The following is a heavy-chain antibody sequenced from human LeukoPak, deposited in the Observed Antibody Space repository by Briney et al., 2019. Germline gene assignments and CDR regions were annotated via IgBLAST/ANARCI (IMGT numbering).Heavy chain of an antibody. CDR2: IYYSGST. Sequence: SETLSLTCTVSGGSISSSSYYWGWIRQPPGKGLEWIGSIYYSGSTYYNPSLKSRVTISVDTSKNQFSLQLNSVTPEDTAVYYCARGPSSGWLQYYFDYWGQGTLVTVSS. CDR3: ARGPSSGWLQYYFDY. J-gene: IGHJ4*02. D-gene: IGHD6-19*01. V-gene: IGHV4-39*01. CDR1: GGSISSSSYY.